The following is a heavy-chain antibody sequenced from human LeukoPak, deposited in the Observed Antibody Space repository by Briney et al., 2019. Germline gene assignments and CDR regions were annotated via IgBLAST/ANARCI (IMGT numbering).Heavy chain of an antibody. Sequence: GGSLRLSCAASGFTFSSYSMNWVRQAPGKGLEWVSSISSSISYIYYADSVKGRFTISRDNAKNSLYLQMNSLRDEDTAVYYCATVHCSGGSCYDGSYYGTDVWGQGTTVTVSS. D-gene: IGHD2-15*01. V-gene: IGHV3-21*01. CDR2: ISSSISYI. CDR3: ATVHCSGGSCYDGSYYGTDV. J-gene: IGHJ6*02. CDR1: GFTFSSYS.